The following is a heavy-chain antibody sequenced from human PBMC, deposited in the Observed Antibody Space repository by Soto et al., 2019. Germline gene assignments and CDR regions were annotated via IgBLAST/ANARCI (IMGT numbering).Heavy chain of an antibody. J-gene: IGHJ4*02. CDR3: ARDMPYAAGSLAGCDY. CDR1: GDSITGSY. CDR2: IYHSGTT. D-gene: IGHD1-26*01. Sequence: KASETLSLTCTVSGDSITGSYRSWIRQPPGKTLEWIGYIYHSGTTTYNPSLKSRVSISVDTSKNQFSLRLTSVIAADTAVYYCARDMPYAAGSLAGCDYWGQGSLVTVSS. V-gene: IGHV4-59*01.